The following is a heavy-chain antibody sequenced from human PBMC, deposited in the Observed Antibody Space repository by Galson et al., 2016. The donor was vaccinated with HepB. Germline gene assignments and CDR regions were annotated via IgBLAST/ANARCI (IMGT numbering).Heavy chain of an antibody. CDR2: VYSGGAT. Sequence: SLRLSCAASGFTVINNYMSWVRQAPGKGLEWVSLVYSGGATAYADPVKGRFTISRDNSKNTVYLQMNSLRVEDTAMYYCAAGNIVVVDWGPGTLVTVSS. CDR1: GFTVINNY. J-gene: IGHJ4*02. V-gene: IGHV3-53*01. CDR3: AAGNIVVVD. D-gene: IGHD2-15*01.